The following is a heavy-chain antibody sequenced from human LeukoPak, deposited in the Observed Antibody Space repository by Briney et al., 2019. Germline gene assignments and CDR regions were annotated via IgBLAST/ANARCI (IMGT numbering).Heavy chain of an antibody. D-gene: IGHD4-17*01. CDR2: IIPIFGTA. V-gene: IGHV1-69*13. Sequence: ASVKVSCKASGGTFSRYAISWVRQAPGQRLEWMGGIIPIFGTANYAQKFQGRVTITADESTSTAYMKLSSLRSEDTAVYYCARYYGDNNWFDPWGQGTLVTVSS. CDR1: GGTFSRYA. J-gene: IGHJ5*02. CDR3: ARYYGDNNWFDP.